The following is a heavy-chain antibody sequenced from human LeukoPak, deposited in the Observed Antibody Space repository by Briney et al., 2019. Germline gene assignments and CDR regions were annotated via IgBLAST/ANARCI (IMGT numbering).Heavy chain of an antibody. CDR3: AKSNRGSGSRNDAFDI. Sequence: GGSLRLPCAASGFTFSSYAMSWVRQAPGKGLEWVSAISGSGGSTYYTDSVKGRFTISRDNSKNTLWLQMNSLRAEDTAVYYCAKSNRGSGSRNDAFDIWGQGTMVTVSS. V-gene: IGHV3-23*01. CDR2: ISGSGGST. D-gene: IGHD3-10*01. J-gene: IGHJ3*02. CDR1: GFTFSSYA.